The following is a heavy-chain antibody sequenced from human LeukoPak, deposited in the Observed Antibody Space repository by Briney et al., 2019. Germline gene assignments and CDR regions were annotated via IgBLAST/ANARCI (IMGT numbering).Heavy chain of an antibody. CDR2: LSGSGGRST. D-gene: IGHD6-25*01. J-gene: IGHJ4*02. Sequence: GGSLRLSCAASGFSFSSYAMSWVRQAPGKGLEWVSTLSGSGGRSTKYADSVKGRFTISRDNSKNTVYLQMNSLRAEDTAVYFCAKKVSGFSDFGQLDYWGQGTLVTVSS. V-gene: IGHV3-23*01. CDR1: GFSFSSYA. CDR3: AKKVSGFSDFGQLDY.